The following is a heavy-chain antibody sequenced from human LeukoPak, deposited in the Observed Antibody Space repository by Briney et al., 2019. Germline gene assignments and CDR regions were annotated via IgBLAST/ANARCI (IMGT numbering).Heavy chain of an antibody. J-gene: IGHJ4*02. D-gene: IGHD2-21*02. CDR3: ARSWVTGYGTVLDY. V-gene: IGHV5-51*01. CDR2: IYPGDSDT. CDR1: GYSFTGYW. Sequence: GESLKISCKGSGYSFTGYWIGWVRQMPGKGLEWMGIIYPGDSDTRYSLPFQGQVTISADNSISTAYLQWSSLKASDTAMYYCARSWVTGYGTVLDYWGQGTLVTVSS.